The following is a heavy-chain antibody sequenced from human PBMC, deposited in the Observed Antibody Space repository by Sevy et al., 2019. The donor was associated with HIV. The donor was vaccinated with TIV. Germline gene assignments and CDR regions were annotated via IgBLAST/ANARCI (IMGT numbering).Heavy chain of an antibody. Sequence: GGSLRLSCAASGLSFTSNGMSWVRQAPGKGLEWVAGITSGGATYYADSVKGRFTVSRDNCKNTLYLQLNNLRADDTAVFYCAGGDTPMITDLDYWGQGTLVTVSS. CDR1: GLSFTSNG. V-gene: IGHV3-23*01. CDR3: AGGDTPMITDLDY. D-gene: IGHD3-16*01. CDR2: ITSGGAT. J-gene: IGHJ4*02.